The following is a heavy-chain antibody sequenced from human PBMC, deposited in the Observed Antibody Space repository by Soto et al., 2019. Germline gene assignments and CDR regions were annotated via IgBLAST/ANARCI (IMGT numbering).Heavy chain of an antibody. CDR3: ARDRDGYEALGPDY. J-gene: IGHJ4*02. V-gene: IGHV1-18*01. CDR1: GYTFTSYG. CDR2: ISAYNGNT. Sequence: GASVKVSCKASGYTFTSYGISWVRQAPGQGLEWMGWISAYNGNTNYAQKLQGRVTMTTDTSTSTAYMELRSLRSDDTAVYYCARDRDGYEALGPDYWGQGTLVTVSS. D-gene: IGHD5-12*01.